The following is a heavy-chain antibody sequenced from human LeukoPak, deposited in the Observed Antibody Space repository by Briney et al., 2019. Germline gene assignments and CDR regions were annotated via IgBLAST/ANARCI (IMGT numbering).Heavy chain of an antibody. CDR3: ARAPPLIAAAAPFDY. V-gene: IGHV3-20*04. Sequence: GGSLRLSCAASGFTFSSYEMNWVRQAPGKGLEWVSGINWNGGSTGYADSVKGRFTISRDNAKNSLYLQMNSLRAEDTALYYCARAPPLIAAAAPFDYWGQGTLVTVSP. CDR1: GFTFSSYE. CDR2: INWNGGST. J-gene: IGHJ4*02. D-gene: IGHD6-13*01.